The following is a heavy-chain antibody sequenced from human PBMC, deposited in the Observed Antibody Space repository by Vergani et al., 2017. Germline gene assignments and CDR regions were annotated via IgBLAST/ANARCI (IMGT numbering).Heavy chain of an antibody. V-gene: IGHV4-31*11. D-gene: IGHD2-15*01. CDR2: INHSGST. CDR3: AXGGYAYYYYYGMDV. Sequence: QVQLQESGPGVVKPSQTLYLTCAVSGGSISSGDHCWTWIRQRPGKGLEWIGEINHSGSTNYNPSLKSRVTISVDTSKNQFSLKLSSVTAADTAVYYCAXGGYAYYYYYGMDVWGQGTTVTVSS. CDR1: GGSISSGDHC. J-gene: IGHJ6*02.